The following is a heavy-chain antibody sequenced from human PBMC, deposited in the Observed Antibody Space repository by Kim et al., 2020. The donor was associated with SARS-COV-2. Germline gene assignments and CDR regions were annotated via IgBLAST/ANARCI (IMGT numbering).Heavy chain of an antibody. V-gene: IGHV3-23*01. Sequence: GGSLRLSCAASGFTFSSHSMGWVRQAPGKGLEWVSALSSRGDDPYYADSVKGRFTISRDNSKNILYLHMYSLGAEDTAGYYCVKGRRGIRYDVVDVRGPG. D-gene: IGHD3-10*02. CDR3: VKGRRGIRYDVVDV. J-gene: IGHJ6*02. CDR1: GFTFSSHS. CDR2: LSSRGDDP.